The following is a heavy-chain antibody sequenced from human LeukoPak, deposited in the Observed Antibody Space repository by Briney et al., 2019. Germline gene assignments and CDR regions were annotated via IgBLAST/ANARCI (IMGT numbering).Heavy chain of an antibody. J-gene: IGHJ2*01. CDR2: IYGSGST. CDR3: ARLRLITSYFGSGHFDL. Sequence: SETLSLTCTVSGGSISSDFWIWVRQPPGKGLEWIGYIYGSGSTNYNPSLKSRVTMSVDTSKNQFSLKLSSVTAADTAVYYCARLRLITSYFGSGHFDLWGRGTLVTVSS. V-gene: IGHV4-59*12. D-gene: IGHD3-10*01. CDR1: GGSISSDF.